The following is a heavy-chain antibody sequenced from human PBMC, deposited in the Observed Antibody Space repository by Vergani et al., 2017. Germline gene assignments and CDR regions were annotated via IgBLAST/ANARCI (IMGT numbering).Heavy chain of an antibody. Sequence: EVQLVESGGGLVKPGGSLSLSCAASGFPFSSYSMNWVRQAPGKGLEWVSSISSSSSYIYYADSVKGRFTISRDNAKNPLYLQMNSLRAEDTAVYYCARGIAVAGNDAFDIWGQGTMVTVSS. CDR3: ARGIAVAGNDAFDI. D-gene: IGHD6-19*01. J-gene: IGHJ3*02. CDR1: GFPFSSYS. CDR2: ISSSSSYI. V-gene: IGHV3-21*01.